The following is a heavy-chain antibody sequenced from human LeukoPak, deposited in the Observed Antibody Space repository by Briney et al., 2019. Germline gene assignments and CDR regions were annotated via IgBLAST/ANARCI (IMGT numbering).Heavy chain of an antibody. J-gene: IGHJ2*01. CDR2: INHSGST. V-gene: IGHV4-34*01. CDR3: AGEREGYFDL. CDR1: VGSFSGYY. Sequence: SETLSLTCAVYVGSFSGYYWSWIRQPPGKGLEWIGEINHSGSTNYNPSLKSRVSISVVTSKNQFSLKLSSVTAADTAVYYCAGEREGYFDLWGRGTRVTVSS.